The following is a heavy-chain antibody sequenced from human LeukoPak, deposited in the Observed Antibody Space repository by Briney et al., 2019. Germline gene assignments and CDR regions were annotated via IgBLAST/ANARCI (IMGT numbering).Heavy chain of an antibody. J-gene: IGHJ4*02. V-gene: IGHV1-69-2*01. CDR3: ATSDSSGYYYLPDDY. Sequence: ASVKISCKVSGYTFTDYYMHWVQQAPGKGLEWMGLVDPEDGETIYAEEFQGRVTITADTSTDTAYMELSSLRSEDTAVYYCATSDSSGYYYLPDDYWGQGTLVTVPS. CDR1: GYTFTDYY. D-gene: IGHD3-22*01. CDR2: VDPEDGET.